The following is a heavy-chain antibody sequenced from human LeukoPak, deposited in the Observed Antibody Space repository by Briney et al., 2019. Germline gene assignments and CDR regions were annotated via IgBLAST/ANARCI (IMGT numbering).Heavy chain of an antibody. Sequence: ASVKVSCKASGYTFTGYYMHWVRQAPGQGLEWMGWINPNSGGTNYAQKFQGRVTKTRDTSISTAYMELSRLRSDDTAVYYCARDLGYDFWSGYQRTYYGMGVWGQGTTVTVSS. J-gene: IGHJ6*02. CDR2: INPNSGGT. D-gene: IGHD3-3*01. CDR3: ARDLGYDFWSGYQRTYYGMGV. CDR1: GYTFTGYY. V-gene: IGHV1-2*02.